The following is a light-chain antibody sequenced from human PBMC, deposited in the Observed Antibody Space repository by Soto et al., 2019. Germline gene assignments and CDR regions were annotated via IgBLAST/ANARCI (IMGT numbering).Light chain of an antibody. CDR3: MQALQTPLYT. CDR2: WGS. V-gene: IGKV2-28*01. Sequence: DIVMTQSPLSLPVTPGEPASISCRSSQSLLHSNGYNYLDWYLQKPGQSPQLLIYWGSNRASGVPDRFSGSGSGTDFTLKISRVEAEDVGVYYCMQALQTPLYTFGQGTKLEIK. J-gene: IGKJ2*01. CDR1: QSLLHSNGYNY.